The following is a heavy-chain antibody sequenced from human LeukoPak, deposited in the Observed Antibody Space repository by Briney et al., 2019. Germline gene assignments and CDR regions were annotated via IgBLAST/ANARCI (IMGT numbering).Heavy chain of an antibody. D-gene: IGHD5-18*01. CDR2: ISGSGGST. J-gene: IGHJ4*02. CDR1: GFTFSSYA. CDR3: ATTNRLWLLDY. Sequence: TGESLRLSCAASGFTFSSYAMSWVRQAPGKGLEWVSAISGSGGSTYYADTVKGRFTISRDNSKNTLYLQMNSLRAEDTAVYYCATTNRLWLLDYWGQGTLVTVSS. V-gene: IGHV3-23*01.